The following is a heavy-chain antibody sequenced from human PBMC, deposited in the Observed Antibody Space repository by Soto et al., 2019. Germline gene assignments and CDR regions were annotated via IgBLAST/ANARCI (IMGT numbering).Heavy chain of an antibody. V-gene: IGHV1-46*01. CDR2: INPSGGSK. CDR3: AREARDSYGMDV. Sequence: QVQLVQSGAEVKKPGASVKVSCKASGYTFTSYYMHWVRQAPGQGLEWVGVINPSGGSKTYAQNFQSRVSMTWDTSTSTVYMDLSSLRSEDTDVYYWAREARDSYGMDVWGQGTTVTVSS. CDR1: GYTFTSYY. J-gene: IGHJ6*02.